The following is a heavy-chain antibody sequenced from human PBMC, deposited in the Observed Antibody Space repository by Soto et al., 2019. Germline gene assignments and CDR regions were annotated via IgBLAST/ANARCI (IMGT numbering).Heavy chain of an antibody. CDR1: GGTFSSYA. D-gene: IGHD6-13*01. CDR3: ASRIAAAGRNYYYYGMDV. V-gene: IGHV1-69*13. Sequence: SVKVSCKACGGTFSSYAISWVRQAPGQGLEWMGGIIPIFGTANYAQKFQGRVTITADESTSTAYMELSSLRSEDTAVYYCASRIAAAGRNYYYYGMDVWGQGTTVTVSS. CDR2: IIPIFGTA. J-gene: IGHJ6*02.